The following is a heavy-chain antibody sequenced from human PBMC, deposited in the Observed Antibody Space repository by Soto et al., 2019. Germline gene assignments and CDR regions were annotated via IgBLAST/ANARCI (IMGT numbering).Heavy chain of an antibody. V-gene: IGHV4-34*01. CDR2: INHSGST. D-gene: IGHD6-19*01. J-gene: IGHJ5*02. Sequence: SETLSLTCAVYGGSFSGYYWSWIRQPPGKGLEWIGEINHSGSTNYNPSLKSRVTISVDTSKNQFSLKLSSVTAADTAVYDCAREIGSSSGWYAFRPWGQGTLVTVSS. CDR3: AREIGSSSGWYAFRP. CDR1: GGSFSGYY.